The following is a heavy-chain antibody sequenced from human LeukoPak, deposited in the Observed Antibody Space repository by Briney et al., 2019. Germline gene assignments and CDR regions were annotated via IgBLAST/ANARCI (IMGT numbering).Heavy chain of an antibody. Sequence: KPSQTLSLTCTVSGGSISSGGYYWSWIRQHPGKGLEWIGYIYYSGSTYYNSSLKSRVTISVDTSKNQFSLKLSSVTAADTAVYYCARVMDYGGDFDYWGQGTLVTVSS. J-gene: IGHJ4*02. CDR2: IYYSGST. CDR1: GGSISSGGYY. CDR3: ARVMDYGGDFDY. D-gene: IGHD4-23*01. V-gene: IGHV4-31*03.